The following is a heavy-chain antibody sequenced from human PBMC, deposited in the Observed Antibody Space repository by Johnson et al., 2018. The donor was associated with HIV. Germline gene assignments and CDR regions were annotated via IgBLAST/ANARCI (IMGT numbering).Heavy chain of an antibody. Sequence: VQLVESGGGVVQPGRSLRLSCVASGFTFSHAWMSWVRQAPGKGLEWVGHIERKADGGAADYAAPLEGRFTISRDNSKNTLYLQMNSRRAEDTAVYYCARDTPFDIWGQGTMVTVSS. CDR2: IERKADGGAA. V-gene: IGHV3-15*04. CDR3: ARDTPFDI. CDR1: GFTFSHAW. J-gene: IGHJ3*02.